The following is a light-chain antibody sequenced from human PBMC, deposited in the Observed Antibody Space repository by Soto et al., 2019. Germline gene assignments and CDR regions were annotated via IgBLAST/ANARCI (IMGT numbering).Light chain of an antibody. CDR3: QQYETFSGR. V-gene: IGKV1-5*01. CDR1: QTISSW. J-gene: IGKJ3*01. CDR2: DAS. Sequence: EIQTTQHPSSLNERERDGESMSCGASQTISSWLAWYQQKPGEAPKLLIYDASALPRGVPSRFSGSGSGTKLTLNFACLQPDDFAPSYCQQYETFSGRFGPGTKVDIK.